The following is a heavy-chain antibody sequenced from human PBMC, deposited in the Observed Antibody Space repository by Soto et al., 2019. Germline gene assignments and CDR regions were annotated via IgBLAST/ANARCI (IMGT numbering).Heavy chain of an antibody. CDR3: ASRMEWLSPLYYYMDV. J-gene: IGHJ6*03. Sequence: PSETLSLTCAAYGGSFSGYYWSWIRQPPGKGLEWIGEINHSGSTNYNPSLKSRVTISVDTSKNQFSLKLSSVTAADTAVYYCASRMEWLSPLYYYMDVWGKGTTVTVSS. CDR1: GGSFSGYY. V-gene: IGHV4-34*01. D-gene: IGHD3-3*01. CDR2: INHSGST.